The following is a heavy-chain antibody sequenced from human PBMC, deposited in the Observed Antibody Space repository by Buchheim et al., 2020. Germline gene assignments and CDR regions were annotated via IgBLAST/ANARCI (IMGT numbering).Heavy chain of an antibody. CDR1: GGSISSSSYY. CDR3: ARPGASSSWTPLGWFDP. Sequence: QLQLQESGPGLVKPSETLSLTCTVSGGSISSSSYYWGWIRQPPGKGLEWIGSIYYSGSTYYNPSLKSRVPITGDTSKNQFSLKLSSVTAADTAVYYCARPGASSSWTPLGWFDPWGQGTL. V-gene: IGHV4-39*01. J-gene: IGHJ5*02. CDR2: IYYSGST. D-gene: IGHD6-13*01.